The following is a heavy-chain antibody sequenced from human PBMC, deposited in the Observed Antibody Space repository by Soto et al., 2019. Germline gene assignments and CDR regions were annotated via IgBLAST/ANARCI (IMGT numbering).Heavy chain of an antibody. J-gene: IGHJ4*02. Sequence: QVQLVESGGGVVQPGRSLRLSCAASGFTFSSYGMHWVRQAPGKGLEWVAVISYDGSNKYYADSVKGRFTISRDNSKNTLYLQMNSLRAEDTAVYYCAKGDDYGDYWGQGTPVTVSS. V-gene: IGHV3-30*18. CDR3: AKGDDYGDY. CDR1: GFTFSSYG. CDR2: ISYDGSNK.